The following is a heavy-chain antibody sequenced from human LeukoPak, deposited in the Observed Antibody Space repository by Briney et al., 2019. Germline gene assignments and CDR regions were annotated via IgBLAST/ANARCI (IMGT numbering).Heavy chain of an antibody. CDR1: GFTFSTYS. Sequence: GGSLRLPCAASGFTFSTYSMDWVRQAPGKGLEWGSAISSSSSYRYYTDSVKGRFTISRYNAKNSLYLQTNSLRAEDTAMYYCATDPYCSGGSCYSSGWFEDWGQGTLVTVSS. D-gene: IGHD2-15*01. CDR2: ISSSSSYR. CDR3: ATDPYCSGGSCYSSGWFED. V-gene: IGHV3-21*01. J-gene: IGHJ4*02.